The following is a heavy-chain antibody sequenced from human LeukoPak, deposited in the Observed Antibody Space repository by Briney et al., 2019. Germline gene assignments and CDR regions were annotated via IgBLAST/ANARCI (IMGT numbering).Heavy chain of an antibody. CDR1: GGTFSSYA. CDR2: IIPIFGTA. CDR3: ARDLRTYYYDSSGSAAAFDI. Sequence: SEKVSCKASGGTFSSYAISWVRQAPGQGLEWMGGIIPIFGTANYAQKFQGRVTITTDESTSTAYMELSSLRSEDTAVYYCARDLRTYYYDSSGSAAAFDIWGQGTMVTVSS. J-gene: IGHJ3*02. D-gene: IGHD3-22*01. V-gene: IGHV1-69*05.